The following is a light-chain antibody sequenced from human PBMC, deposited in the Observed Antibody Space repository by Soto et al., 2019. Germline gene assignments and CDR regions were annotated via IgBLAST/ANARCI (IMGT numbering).Light chain of an antibody. Sequence: EIVLTQSPATLSLSPGERATLSCRASQSVNNYLAWYQQKPGQAPRLLIYDASSRATDIPARFSGSGSGTDFAPTISSLEPEDFGAYYCHQRSSWRLTCGGGTKVEIK. J-gene: IGKJ4*01. CDR1: QSVNNY. CDR3: HQRSSWRLT. CDR2: DAS. V-gene: IGKV3-11*01.